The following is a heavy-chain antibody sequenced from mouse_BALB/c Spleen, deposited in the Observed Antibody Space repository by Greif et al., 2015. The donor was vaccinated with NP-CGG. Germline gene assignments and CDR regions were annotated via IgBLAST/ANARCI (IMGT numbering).Heavy chain of an antibody. Sequence: QVQLQQPGAELVKPGASVKLSCKASGYTFTSYYMYWVKQRPGRGLEWIGEINPSNGGTNFNEKFKGKATLTVDKSSSTAYMQLSSLTSEDSAVYYCTTGWLLNYWGQGTTLTVSS. J-gene: IGHJ2*01. D-gene: IGHD2-3*01. CDR1: GYTFTSYY. V-gene: IGHV1S81*02. CDR2: INPSNGGT. CDR3: TTGWLLNY.